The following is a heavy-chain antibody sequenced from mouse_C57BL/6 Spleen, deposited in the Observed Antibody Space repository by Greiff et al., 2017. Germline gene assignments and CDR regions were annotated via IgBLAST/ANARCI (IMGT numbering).Heavy chain of an antibody. Sequence: EVKLQQSGAELVRPGASVKLSCTASGFNIKDDYMHWVKQMPEQGLEWIGWIDPENGDTEYAAKFQGKATITADTSSNTAYLQLSSLTSEDTAVSYGTVVLGVYSNYGWFAYWGQGTLVTVSA. CDR3: TVVLGVYSNYGWFAY. J-gene: IGHJ3*01. CDR2: IDPENGDT. D-gene: IGHD2-5*01. V-gene: IGHV14-4*01. CDR1: GFNIKDDY.